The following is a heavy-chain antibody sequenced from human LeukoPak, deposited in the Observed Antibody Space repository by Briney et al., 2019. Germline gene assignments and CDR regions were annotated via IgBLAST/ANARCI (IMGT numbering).Heavy chain of an antibody. CDR3: ARDERYSYGYAY. V-gene: IGHV4-61*01. Sequence: SETLSLTCTVSGGSVSSGSYYWSWIRQPPGKGLEWIGYIYYSGSTNYNPSLKSRVTISVDTSKNQFSLKLSSVTAADTAVYYCARDERYSYGYAYWGQGTLVTVSS. J-gene: IGHJ4*02. D-gene: IGHD5-18*01. CDR2: IYYSGST. CDR1: GGSVSSGSYY.